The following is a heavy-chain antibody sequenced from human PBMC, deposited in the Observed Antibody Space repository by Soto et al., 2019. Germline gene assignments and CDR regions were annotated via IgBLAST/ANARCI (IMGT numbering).Heavy chain of an antibody. V-gene: IGHV3-30-3*01. J-gene: IGHJ4*02. CDR3: VRVAITMIVAPFDY. CDR2: ISYDGSNK. CDR1: GFTFSSYA. Sequence: QVQLVESGGGVVQPGRSLRLSCAASGFTFSSYAMHWVRQAPGKGLEWVAVISYDGSNKYYADSVKGRFTISRDNYKHTLYLQMNSLRAEDTAVYYCVRVAITMIVAPFDYWGQGTLVTVSS. D-gene: IGHD3-22*01.